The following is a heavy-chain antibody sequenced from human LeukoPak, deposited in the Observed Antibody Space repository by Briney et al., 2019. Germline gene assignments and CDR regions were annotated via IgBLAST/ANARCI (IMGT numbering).Heavy chain of an antibody. CDR2: IYYTGST. CDR1: GGSISSNY. D-gene: IGHD2-2*01. CDR3: ARVLRDLPSLRTYYYYMDV. J-gene: IGHJ6*03. Sequence: SETLSLTCSISGGSISSNYWTWIRQSPGQGLEWIGYIYYTGSTNYNPSLNNRATISLTSRNQVSLKLTSVTAADTAVYYCARVLRDLPSLRTYYYYMDVWGKGTTVIISS. V-gene: IGHV4-59*01.